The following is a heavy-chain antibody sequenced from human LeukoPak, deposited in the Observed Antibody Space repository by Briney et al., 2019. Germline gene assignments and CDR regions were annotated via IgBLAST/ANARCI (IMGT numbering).Heavy chain of an antibody. Sequence: GGSLRLSCAASGFTFSSYAMSWVRQAPGKGLEWVSVIHTGGTTHYADSVKGRFTISKDTSNNTVYLQMNSVRAEDTAKYYCAREYKGYFDYWGQGTLVTVSS. J-gene: IGHJ4*02. V-gene: IGHV3-53*01. CDR1: GFTFSSYA. D-gene: IGHD1-14*01. CDR3: AREYKGYFDY. CDR2: IHTGGTT.